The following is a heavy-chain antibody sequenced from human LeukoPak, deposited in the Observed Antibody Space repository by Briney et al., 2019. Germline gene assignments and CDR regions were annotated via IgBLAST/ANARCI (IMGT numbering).Heavy chain of an antibody. J-gene: IGHJ4*02. CDR1: GFTFRNSV. CDR2: ITASGGST. CDR3: APGSNWPGYFDY. Sequence: PGRSLRLSCAASGFTFRNSVMSWVRQAPGKGLEWVSSITASGGSTYYADSVKGRFTVSRDNSKNTLYLQMNSLTVEDTAVYYCAPGSNWPGYFDYWGQGTLVTVSS. V-gene: IGHV3-23*01. D-gene: IGHD1-26*01.